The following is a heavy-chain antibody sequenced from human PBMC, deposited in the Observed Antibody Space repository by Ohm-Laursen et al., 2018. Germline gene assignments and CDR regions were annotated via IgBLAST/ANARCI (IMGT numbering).Heavy chain of an antibody. D-gene: IGHD2-2*01. Sequence: SLRLSCAASGFTFSSYSMNWVRQAPGKGLEWVAVIWYDGSNKYYADSVKGRFTISRDNSKNTLYLQMNSLRAEDTAVYYCARANSHRVVPVAGLDYYGMDVWGQGTTVTVSS. CDR2: IWYDGSNK. V-gene: IGHV3-33*08. CDR3: ARANSHRVVPVAGLDYYGMDV. J-gene: IGHJ6*02. CDR1: GFTFSSYS.